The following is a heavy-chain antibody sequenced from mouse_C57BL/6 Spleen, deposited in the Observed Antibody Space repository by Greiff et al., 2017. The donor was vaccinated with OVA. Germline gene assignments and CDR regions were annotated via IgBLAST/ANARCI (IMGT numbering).Heavy chain of an antibody. CDR2: INPSTGGT. Sequence: VQLKESGPELVKPGASVKISCKASGYSFTGYYMNWVKQSPEKSLEWIGEINPSTGGTTYNQKFKAKATLTVDKSSSTAYMQLKSLTSEDSAVYYCAMGGTVAGFAYWGQGTLVTVSA. D-gene: IGHD1-1*01. CDR1: GYSFTGYY. V-gene: IGHV1-42*01. CDR3: AMGGTVAGFAY. J-gene: IGHJ3*01.